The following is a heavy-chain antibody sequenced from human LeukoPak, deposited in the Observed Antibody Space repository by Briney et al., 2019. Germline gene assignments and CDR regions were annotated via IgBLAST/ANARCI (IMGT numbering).Heavy chain of an antibody. J-gene: IGHJ4*02. V-gene: IGHV1-46*01. CDR3: ARGHSSGYYTGPLDY. D-gene: IGHD3-22*01. CDR1: GYTFSSYY. Sequence: ASVKVSCKASGYTFSSYYMHWVRQAPGQGLEWMAIINPSGGSTSYAQKFQGRVTMTRDTSASTVYMELYSPRSEDTAVYYCARGHSSGYYTGPLDYWGQGTLVTVSS. CDR2: INPSGGST.